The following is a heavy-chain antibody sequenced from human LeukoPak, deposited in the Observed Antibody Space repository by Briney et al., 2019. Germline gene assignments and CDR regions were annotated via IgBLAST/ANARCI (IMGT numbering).Heavy chain of an antibody. D-gene: IGHD4-23*01. CDR2: ISSSSSYI. Sequence: GGSLRLSCAASGFTFSSYSMNWVRQAPGKGLEWVSSISSSSSYICYADSVKGRFTISRDNAKNSLYLQMNSLRAEDTAVYYCARGSGNSGFDYWGQGTLVTVSS. CDR3: ARGSGNSGFDY. V-gene: IGHV3-21*01. J-gene: IGHJ4*02. CDR1: GFTFSSYS.